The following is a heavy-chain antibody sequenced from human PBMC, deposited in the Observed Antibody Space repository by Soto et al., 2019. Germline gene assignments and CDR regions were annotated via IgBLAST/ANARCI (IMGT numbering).Heavy chain of an antibody. Sequence: GDSLKISCKGSGYSFTSYWISWVRQMPGKGLEWMGRIDPSDSYTNYSPSFQGHVTISADKSISTAYLQWSSLKASDTAMYYCGRGVEREAVTNWFDTWGQGTLVIVSA. CDR2: IDPSDSYT. J-gene: IGHJ5*02. D-gene: IGHD6-19*01. CDR3: GRGVEREAVTNWFDT. V-gene: IGHV5-10-1*01. CDR1: GYSFTSYW.